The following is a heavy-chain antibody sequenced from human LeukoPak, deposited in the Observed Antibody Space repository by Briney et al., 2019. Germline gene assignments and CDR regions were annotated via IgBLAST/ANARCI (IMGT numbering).Heavy chain of an antibody. D-gene: IGHD6-19*01. Sequence: SEALSLTCTVSGGSISSYYWSWIRQPAGKGLEWIGRIYTSGGTNYNPSLKSRVTISVDKSKNQFSLKLSSVTAADTAVYYCARGGQGAVASYYYYYYMDVWGKGTTVTVSS. CDR1: GGSISSYY. CDR3: ARGGQGAVASYYYYYYMDV. CDR2: IYTSGGT. J-gene: IGHJ6*03. V-gene: IGHV4-4*07.